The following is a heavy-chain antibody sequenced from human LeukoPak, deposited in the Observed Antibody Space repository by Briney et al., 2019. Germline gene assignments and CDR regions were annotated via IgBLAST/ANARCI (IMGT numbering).Heavy chain of an antibody. CDR3: ARGLQETLAWLKALSAFDI. V-gene: IGHV1-8*03. Sequence: ASVKVSCKASGYTFTSYYMHWVRQATGQGLEWMGWMNPNSGNTGYAQKFQGRVTITRNTSISTAYMELSSLRSEDTAVYYCARGLQETLAWLKALSAFDIWGQGTMVTVSS. J-gene: IGHJ3*02. CDR1: GYTFTSYY. CDR2: MNPNSGNT. D-gene: IGHD6-19*01.